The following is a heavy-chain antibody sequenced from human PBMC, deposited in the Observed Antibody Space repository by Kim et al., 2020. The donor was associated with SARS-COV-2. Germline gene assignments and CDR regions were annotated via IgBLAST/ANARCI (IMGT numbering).Heavy chain of an antibody. D-gene: IGHD4-17*01. CDR3: ARLGGGTTVVTHQMEIRSLCVPEKYYYYYYGMDV. CDR1: GYSFTSYW. CDR2: IYPGDSDT. Sequence: GESLKISCKGSGYSFTSYWIGWVRQMPGKGLEWMGIIYPGDSDTRYSPSFQGQVTIPADKSISTAYLQWSSLKASDTAMYYCARLGGGTTVVTHQMEIRSLCVPEKYYYYYYGMDVWGQGTPVTVSS. V-gene: IGHV5-51*01. J-gene: IGHJ6*02.